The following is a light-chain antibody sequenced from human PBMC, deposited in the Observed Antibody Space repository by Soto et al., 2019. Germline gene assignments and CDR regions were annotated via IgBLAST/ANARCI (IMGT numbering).Light chain of an antibody. CDR2: GAS. CDR1: QSVSSN. V-gene: IGKV3-15*01. CDR3: QQYNNWPWT. J-gene: IGKJ1*01. Sequence: EIVITQSPATLSVSPGERATLSCRASQSVSSNLAWYQQKPGQAPRLLIYGASTRATGVPARFSGSGSGTEFTLTISSXQSEDFAVYYCQQYNNWPWTFGQGTKVDIK.